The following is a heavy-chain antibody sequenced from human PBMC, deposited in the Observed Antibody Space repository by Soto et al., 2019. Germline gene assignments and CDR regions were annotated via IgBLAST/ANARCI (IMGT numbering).Heavy chain of an antibody. Sequence: QVTLKESGPTLVKPTQTITLTCTVSGLSLRTTGVGVGWVRQPPGKALEWLALLYWDDDKRYSPSLRSMLTIAKDITERQVFLTMTNMHTVDTATNSSVPSRCGSDCLVINKSQTYYRLDVWGEGTTLTVYS. D-gene: IGHD2-21*01. J-gene: IGHJ6*04. CDR2: LYWDDDK. CDR3: VPSRCGSDCLVINKSQTYYRLDV. CDR1: GLSLRTTGVG. V-gene: IGHV2-5*02.